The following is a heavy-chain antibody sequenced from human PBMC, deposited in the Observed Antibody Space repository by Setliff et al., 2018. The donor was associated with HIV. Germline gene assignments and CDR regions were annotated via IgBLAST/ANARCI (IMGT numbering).Heavy chain of an antibody. D-gene: IGHD3-9*01. J-gene: IGHJ4*02. V-gene: IGHV3-23*01. CDR2: ISGSGGRT. Sequence: PGGSLRLSCAGSEFSVSSNTMSWIRQAPGKGLEWVSAISGSGGRTHYADSVKGRFTISRDNSKTTLYLQMNSLRVEDTAVYYCAKDGEGYDILTGLGYWGQGTLVTVSS. CDR3: AKDGEGYDILTGLGY. CDR1: EFSVSSNT.